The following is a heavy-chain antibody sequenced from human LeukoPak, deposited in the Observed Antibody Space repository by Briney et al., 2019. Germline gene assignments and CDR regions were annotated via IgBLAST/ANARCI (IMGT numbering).Heavy chain of an antibody. D-gene: IGHD1-26*01. CDR3: AKGVRSGTYYNCFDP. CDR2: IKQDGNDK. J-gene: IGHJ5*02. CDR1: GFTFSSYS. V-gene: IGHV3-7*05. Sequence: GGSLRLSCVASGFTFSSYSMQWVRQAPGRGLEWVANIKQDGNDKHYVDSVKGRFTISRDTSTNSLYLQMSSLRAEDTAFYYCAKGVRSGTYYNCFDPWGQGTLVTVSS.